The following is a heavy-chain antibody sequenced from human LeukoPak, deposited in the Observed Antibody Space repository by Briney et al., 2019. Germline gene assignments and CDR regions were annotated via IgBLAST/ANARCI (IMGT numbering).Heavy chain of an antibody. D-gene: IGHD4-11*01. CDR1: GGSFSGYY. Sequence: SETLSLTCAVYGGSFSGYYWSWIRQPPGKGLEWIGEINHSGSTNYNPSLKSRVTISVDTSKNQFSLKLSSVTAADTAVYYCASCYSNYGYFQHWGQGTLVTVSS. CDR3: ASCYSNYGYFQH. V-gene: IGHV4-34*01. J-gene: IGHJ1*01. CDR2: INHSGST.